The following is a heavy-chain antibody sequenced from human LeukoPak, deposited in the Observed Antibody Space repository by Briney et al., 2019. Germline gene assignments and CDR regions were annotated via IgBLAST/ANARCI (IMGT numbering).Heavy chain of an antibody. V-gene: IGHV3-30*18. CDR1: GFTFSSYG. Sequence: PGGSLRLSCAASGFTFSSYGMHWVRQAPGKGLEWVAVISNDGSNKYYADSVKGRFTISRDNSKNTLYLQMNSLRVEDTAAYYCAKVLLGTTYYFDYWGQGTLVTVSS. D-gene: IGHD1-26*01. CDR3: AKVLLGTTYYFDY. CDR2: ISNDGSNK. J-gene: IGHJ4*02.